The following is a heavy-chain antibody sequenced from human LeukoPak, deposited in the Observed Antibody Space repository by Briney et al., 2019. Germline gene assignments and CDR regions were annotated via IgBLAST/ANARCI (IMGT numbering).Heavy chain of an antibody. CDR2: IYYSGST. Sequence: SETLSLTCTVSGGSISSYYWSWIRQPPGKGLEWIGYIYYSGSTNYNPSLKSRVTISVDTSKNQFSLKLSSVTAADTAVYYCARARTTVTRLYYYYYMDVWGKGTTVTISS. CDR3: ARARTTVTRLYYYYYMDV. D-gene: IGHD4-17*01. J-gene: IGHJ6*03. CDR1: GGSISSYY. V-gene: IGHV4-59*12.